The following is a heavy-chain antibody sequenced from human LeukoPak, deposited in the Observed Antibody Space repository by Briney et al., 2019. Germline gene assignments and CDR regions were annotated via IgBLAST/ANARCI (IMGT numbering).Heavy chain of an antibody. CDR3: ARGYYYDSSGKGFDP. CDR1: GGSISSYY. J-gene: IGHJ5*02. D-gene: IGHD3-22*01. V-gene: IGHV4-59*08. Sequence: PSETLSLTCTVSGGSISSYYWSWIRQPPGKGLEWIGYIYYSGSTNYNPSLKSRVTISVDTSKNQFSLKLSSVTAADTAVYYCARGYYYDSSGKGFDPWGQGTLVTVSS. CDR2: IYYSGST.